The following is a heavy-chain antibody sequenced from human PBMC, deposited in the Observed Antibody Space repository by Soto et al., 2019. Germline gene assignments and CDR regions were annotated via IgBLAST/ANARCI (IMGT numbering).Heavy chain of an antibody. V-gene: IGHV1-69*06. CDR1: GGTFSSYA. CDR3: ARDKAAAVLYGMDV. CDR2: IIPIFGTA. J-gene: IGHJ6*02. D-gene: IGHD6-13*01. Sequence: SVKGSCTASGGTFSSYAISWVRQAPGQGLEWMGGIIPIFGTANYAQKFQGRVTITADKSRSTAYMELSSLRSEDTAVYYCARDKAAAVLYGMDVWGQGTTVTVSS.